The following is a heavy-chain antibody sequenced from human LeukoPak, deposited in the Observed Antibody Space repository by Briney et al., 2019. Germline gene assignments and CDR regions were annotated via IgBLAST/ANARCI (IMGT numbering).Heavy chain of an antibody. V-gene: IGHV5-10-1*01. CDR1: GYSFTSYW. D-gene: IGHD6-19*01. J-gene: IGHJ4*02. CDR2: IGPSDSYT. CDR3: ASTHWYSSGYPYFGY. Sequence: GESLKISCKGSGYSFTSYWISWVRQMPGKGLEWMGRIGPSDSYTNYSPSFQGHVTISADKSISTAYLQWSSLKASDTAMYYCASTHWYSSGYPYFGYWGQGTLVTVSS.